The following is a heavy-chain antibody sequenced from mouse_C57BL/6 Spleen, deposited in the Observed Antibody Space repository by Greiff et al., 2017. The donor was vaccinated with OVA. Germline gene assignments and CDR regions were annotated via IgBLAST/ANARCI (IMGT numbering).Heavy chain of an antibody. CDR1: GFNIKDDY. Sequence: VQLKQSGAELVRPGASVKLSCTASGFNIKDDYMHWVKQRPEQGLEWIGWIDPENGDTAYASKFQGKATITADTSSNTAYLQLSSLTSEDTAVYYCTTKGVVTRYFDVWGTGTTVTVSS. V-gene: IGHV14-4*01. CDR3: TTKGVVTRYFDV. CDR2: IDPENGDT. D-gene: IGHD2-2*01. J-gene: IGHJ1*03.